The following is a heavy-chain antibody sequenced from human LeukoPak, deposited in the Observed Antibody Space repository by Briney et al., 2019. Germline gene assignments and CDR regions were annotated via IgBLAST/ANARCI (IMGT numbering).Heavy chain of an antibody. Sequence: GGSLRLSCAASGFTFSSYAMSWIRQAPGKGLEWVSAISGSRDSTYYADSVKGRFTISRDNSKNTLYLQMNSLRAEDTAVYYCARTPQTSAYGFLGYWGQGTLVTVSS. CDR3: ARTPQTSAYGFLGY. D-gene: IGHD5-12*01. V-gene: IGHV3-23*01. CDR2: ISGSRDST. J-gene: IGHJ4*02. CDR1: GFTFSSYA.